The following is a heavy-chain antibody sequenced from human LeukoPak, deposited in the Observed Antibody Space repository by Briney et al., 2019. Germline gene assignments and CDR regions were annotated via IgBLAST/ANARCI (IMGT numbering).Heavy chain of an antibody. D-gene: IGHD3-3*01. Sequence: GGSLRLSCAASGFTFSSYSMNWVRQAPGKRLEWVSYISSSSSTIYYADSVKGRFTISRDNAKNSLYLQMNSLRAEDTAVYYCARYDFWSGYEYYFDYWGQGTLVTVSS. V-gene: IGHV3-48*01. J-gene: IGHJ4*02. CDR2: ISSSSSTI. CDR1: GFTFSSYS. CDR3: ARYDFWSGYEYYFDY.